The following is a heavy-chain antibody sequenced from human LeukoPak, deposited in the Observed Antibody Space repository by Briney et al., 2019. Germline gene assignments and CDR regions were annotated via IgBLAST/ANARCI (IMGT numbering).Heavy chain of an antibody. V-gene: IGHV3-33*06. CDR2: IWYDGSNK. D-gene: IGHD5-18*01. CDR1: GFTFSSYG. J-gene: IGHJ3*02. CDR3: AKDLGEGAYSYGWDAFDI. Sequence: GGSLRLSCAASGFTFSSYGMHWVRQAPGKGLEWVAVIWYDGSNKYYADSVKGRFTISRDNSKNTLHLQMNSLRAEDTAVYYCAKDLGEGAYSYGWDAFDIWGQGTMVTVSS.